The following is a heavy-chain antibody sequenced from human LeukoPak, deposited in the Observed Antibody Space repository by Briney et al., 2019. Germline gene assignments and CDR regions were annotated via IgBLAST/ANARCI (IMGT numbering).Heavy chain of an antibody. CDR1: GFTFSSYG. CDR3: GSTSGGYDCLDY. V-gene: IGHV3-30*02. CDR2: IRYDGSNK. Sequence: GGSLRLSCAASGFTFSSYGMHWVRQAPGKGLEWVAFIRYDGSNKYYADSVKGRFTISRDNSKNTLYLQMNSLRAEDTAVYYCGSTSGGYDCLDYWGQGTLVTVSS. D-gene: IGHD1-26*01. J-gene: IGHJ4*02.